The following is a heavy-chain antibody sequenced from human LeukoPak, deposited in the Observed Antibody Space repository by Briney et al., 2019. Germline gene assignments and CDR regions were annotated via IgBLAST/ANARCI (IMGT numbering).Heavy chain of an antibody. CDR2: ISSSGSTI. CDR3: ARGHYDILTTKEAEYYYYGMDV. D-gene: IGHD3-9*01. J-gene: IGHJ6*02. V-gene: IGHV3-48*03. Sequence: GGSLRLSCAASGFTFSSYEMNWVRQAPGKGLEWVSYISSSGSTIYYADSVKGRFTISRDNAKNSLYLQMNSLRAEDTAVYYCARGHYDILTTKEAEYYYYGMDVWGQGTTVTVSS. CDR1: GFTFSSYE.